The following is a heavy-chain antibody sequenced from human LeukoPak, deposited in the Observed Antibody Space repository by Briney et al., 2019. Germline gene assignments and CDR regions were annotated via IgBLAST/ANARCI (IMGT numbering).Heavy chain of an antibody. D-gene: IGHD2-15*01. CDR3: AKIPGVVDY. J-gene: IGHJ4*02. Sequence: QPGGSLRVSCAASGFTFSSYAMSWVRQAPGKGLEWVSTISGGGGSTYYADSVKGRFTISRDNSKNTLFLQMNSLRAEDTAVYYCAKIPGVVDYWGQGTLVIVSS. CDR2: ISGGGGST. CDR1: GFTFSSYA. V-gene: IGHV3-23*01.